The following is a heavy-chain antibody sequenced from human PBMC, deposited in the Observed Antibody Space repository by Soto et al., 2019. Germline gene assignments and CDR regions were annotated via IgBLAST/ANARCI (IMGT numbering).Heavy chain of an antibody. CDR1: GGSFSGYY. V-gene: IGHV4-34*01. CDR2: INHSGNT. CDR3: ASSSTSLGMDV. Sequence: SETLSLTCAVYGGSFSGYYWSWIRQPPGKGLEWIGEINHSGNTNYNPSLKSRVTISVDTSKNQFSLKLSSVTAADTAVYYCASSSTSLGMDVWGQGTTVTVSS. D-gene: IGHD2-2*01. J-gene: IGHJ6*02.